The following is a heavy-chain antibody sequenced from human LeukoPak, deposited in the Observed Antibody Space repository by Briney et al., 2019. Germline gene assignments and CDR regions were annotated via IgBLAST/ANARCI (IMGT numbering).Heavy chain of an antibody. D-gene: IGHD2-2*01. Sequence: SQTLSLTCTVSGGSISSGSYYWSWIRQPAGKGLEWIGRIYTSGSTNYNPSLKSRVTISVDTSKNQFSLKLSSVTAADTAVYYCARVLVVPAAMYYYYYYMDVWGKGTTVTISS. CDR2: IYTSGST. J-gene: IGHJ6*03. CDR1: GGSISSGSYY. V-gene: IGHV4-61*02. CDR3: ARVLVVPAAMYYYYYYMDV.